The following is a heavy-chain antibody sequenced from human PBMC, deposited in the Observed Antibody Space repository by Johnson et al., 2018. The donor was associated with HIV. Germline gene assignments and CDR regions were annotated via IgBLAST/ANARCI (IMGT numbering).Heavy chain of an antibody. CDR1: GFTFSSYA. V-gene: IGHV3-30-3*01. CDR2: ISYDGSNK. Sequence: QVQLVESGGGVVQPGGSLRLSCAASGFTFSSYAMHWVRQAPGKGLEWVAVISYDGSNKYYADSVKGRFTISRDNSKNTLYLQMNSLRAEDTAVYYCARASSSWYQGRAFDIWGQGTMVTVSS. J-gene: IGHJ3*02. CDR3: ARASSSWYQGRAFDI. D-gene: IGHD6-13*01.